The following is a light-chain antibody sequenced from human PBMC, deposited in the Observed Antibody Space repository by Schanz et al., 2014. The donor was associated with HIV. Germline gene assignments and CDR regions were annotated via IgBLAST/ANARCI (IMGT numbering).Light chain of an antibody. CDR3: AAWDDSLNGRV. CDR2: DNT. Sequence: QSVLAQPPSVSGAPGQRVTISCTGTSSNIGAGYDVHWYQLLPGTAPTLLIFDNTNRPSGVPDRFSGSKSGTSASLAISGLQSEDEADYYCAAWDDSLNGRVFGGGTKLTVL. CDR1: SSNIGAGYD. J-gene: IGLJ3*02. V-gene: IGLV1-40*01.